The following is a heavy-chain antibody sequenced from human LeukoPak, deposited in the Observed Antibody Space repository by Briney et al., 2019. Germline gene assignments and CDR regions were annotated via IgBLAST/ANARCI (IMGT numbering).Heavy chain of an antibody. CDR2: MHPSGDT. V-gene: IGHV1-46*01. D-gene: IGHD1-26*01. J-gene: IGHJ4*02. Sequence: ASVKVSCKASGYTFTSYYMHWVRQAPGQGLDWMGVMHPSGDTTYAQKFQGSVTMTRDMSTSTVYMELSTLTSEDTAVYYCATYAKVGVPWYWGQGTLVTVSS. CDR3: ATYAKVGVPWY. CDR1: GYTFTSYY.